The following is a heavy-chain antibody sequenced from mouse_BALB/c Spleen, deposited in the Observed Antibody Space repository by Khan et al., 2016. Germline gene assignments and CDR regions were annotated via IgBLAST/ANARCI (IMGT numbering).Heavy chain of an antibody. Sequence: EVQLQESGPGLVKPSQSLSLTCTVTGYSITSDYTWNWIRQFPGNKLEWMGFISYSGSTSYNPSFKSRISITRDTSNNQFFLQLNSVTTEDTATYFAAVIHDYSYFDYWGQGTTFTVSS. CDR1: GYSITSDYT. D-gene: IGHD1-2*01. V-gene: IGHV3-2*02. CDR2: ISYSGST. J-gene: IGHJ2*01. CDR3: AVIHDYSYFDY.